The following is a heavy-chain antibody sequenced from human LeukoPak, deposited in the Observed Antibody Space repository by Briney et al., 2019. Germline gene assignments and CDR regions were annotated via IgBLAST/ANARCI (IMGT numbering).Heavy chain of an antibody. CDR3: AGGYSSSWYTFDP. J-gene: IGHJ5*02. CDR1: GLTFSSYN. V-gene: IGHV3-21*01. D-gene: IGHD6-13*01. CDR2: ISSSSSYI. Sequence: WGSLRLSCAASGLTFSSYNMNWVRQAPGKGLEWVSSISSSSSYIYYADSMEGRFTISRDNAKSSVYLQMNSLRAEDTAVYYCAGGYSSSWYTFDPWGQGTLVTVSS.